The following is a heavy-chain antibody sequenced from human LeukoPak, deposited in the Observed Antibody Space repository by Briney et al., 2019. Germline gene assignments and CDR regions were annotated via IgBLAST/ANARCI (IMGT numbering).Heavy chain of an antibody. CDR1: GFTFSRYW. CDR2: IKQDGSEK. V-gene: IGHV3-7*01. CDR3: ARGAYYDY. J-gene: IGHJ4*02. Sequence: GGSLRLSYAASGFTFSRYWMSWVRQAPGMGLEWVANIKQDGSEKYYVDSVKGRFTISRDNAKNSLYLQMNSLRAEDTAVYYCARGAYYDYWGQGTLVTVSS.